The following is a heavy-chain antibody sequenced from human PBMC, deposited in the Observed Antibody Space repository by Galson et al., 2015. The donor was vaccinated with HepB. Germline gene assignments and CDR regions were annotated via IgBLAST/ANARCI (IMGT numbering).Heavy chain of an antibody. D-gene: IGHD6-19*01. CDR2: INPSGGST. V-gene: IGHV1-46*01. J-gene: IGHJ6*02. Sequence: SVKVSCKASGYTFTSYYMHWVRQAPGQGLEWMGIINPSGGSTSYARKFQGRVTMTRDTSTGTVYMELSSLRSEDTAVYYCARGISGWSLYYYYYGMDVWGQGTTVTVSS. CDR1: GYTFTSYY. CDR3: ARGISGWSLYYYYYGMDV.